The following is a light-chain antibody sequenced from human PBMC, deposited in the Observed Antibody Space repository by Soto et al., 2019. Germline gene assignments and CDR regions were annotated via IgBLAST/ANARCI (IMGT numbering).Light chain of an antibody. CDR2: EVS. CDR3: TSYTSSSTPV. Sequence: QSVRTQPASVSGSPGQAITISCTGTSSDVGGYNYVSWYQQHPGKAPKLMIYEVSNRPSGVSDRFSGSKSGNTASLTISGLQAEDEADYYCTSYTSSSTPVFGTGTKGTVL. J-gene: IGLJ1*01. V-gene: IGLV2-14*01. CDR1: SSDVGGYNY.